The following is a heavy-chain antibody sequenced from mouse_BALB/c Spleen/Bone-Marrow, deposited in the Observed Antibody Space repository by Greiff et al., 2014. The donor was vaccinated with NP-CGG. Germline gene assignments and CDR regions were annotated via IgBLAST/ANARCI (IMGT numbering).Heavy chain of an antibody. Sequence: QVQLQQSGAELMKPGASVKISCKTSGYTFSSYWIEWVKQRPGHGLEWIGEILPGSGSTKSNEKFKGKATFTADTSSNTAYMQLSSLTSEDSAVYYCARELGLRLAYWGQGTLVTVSA. D-gene: IGHD3-1*01. V-gene: IGHV1-9*01. J-gene: IGHJ3*01. CDR1: GYTFSSYW. CDR3: ARELGLRLAY. CDR2: ILPGSGST.